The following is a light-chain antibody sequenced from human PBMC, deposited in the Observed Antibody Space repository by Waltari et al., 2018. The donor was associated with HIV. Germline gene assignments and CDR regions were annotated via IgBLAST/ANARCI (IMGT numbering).Light chain of an antibody. V-gene: IGLV4-69*01. J-gene: IGLJ3*02. CDR3: QTWGTGIRV. CDR2: VNSDGSH. CDR1: SGHSTYA. Sequence: QLVLPQSPSASASLGASVKLTCTLSSGHSTYASARHQQQPEKGPRYLMKVNSDGSHSKGDGIPDRFSGSSSGSERYLIISSLQSEDEADYYCQTWGTGIRVFGGGTKLTVL.